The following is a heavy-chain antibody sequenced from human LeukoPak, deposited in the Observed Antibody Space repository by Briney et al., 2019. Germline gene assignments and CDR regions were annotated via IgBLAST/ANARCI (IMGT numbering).Heavy chain of an antibody. V-gene: IGHV3-23*01. CDR1: GFTFSSYA. CDR2: ISGSGGST. Sequence: GGSLRLSCAASGFTFSSYAITWVRQAPGKGLEWVSGISGSGGSTYYADSVKGRFTISRDNAKNSLDLQMNSLRPEDTAVYYCARDYYASNGMDVWGQGTTVTVSS. CDR3: ARDYYASNGMDV. D-gene: IGHD3-10*01. J-gene: IGHJ6*02.